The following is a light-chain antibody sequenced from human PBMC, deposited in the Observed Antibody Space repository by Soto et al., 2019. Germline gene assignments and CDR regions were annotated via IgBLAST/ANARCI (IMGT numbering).Light chain of an antibody. Sequence: EIVMTQSPATLSVSPGERATLSCRASQSVSSNLAWYQQKPGQAPRLLIYGASTRATDIPCRFSGSGSGTEFTLTISSLQSEEFVVYYCWQYNTSPPTFGQGTKVDIQ. CDR1: QSVSSN. J-gene: IGKJ1*01. CDR3: WQYNTSPPT. V-gene: IGKV3-15*01. CDR2: GAS.